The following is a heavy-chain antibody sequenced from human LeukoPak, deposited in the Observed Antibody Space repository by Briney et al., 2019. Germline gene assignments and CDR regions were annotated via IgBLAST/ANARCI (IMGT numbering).Heavy chain of an antibody. V-gene: IGHV3-48*01. CDR2: ISSSSSTI. J-gene: IGHJ5*02. Sequence: PGGSLRLSCAASGFTFSSYSMNWVRQAPGKGLEWVSYISSSSSTIYYADSVKGRFTISRDNAKNSLYLQMNSLRAEDTAVYYCARDFSIYCTNGVCENWFDPWGQGTLVTVSS. D-gene: IGHD2-8*01. CDR1: GFTFSSYS. CDR3: ARDFSIYCTNGVCENWFDP.